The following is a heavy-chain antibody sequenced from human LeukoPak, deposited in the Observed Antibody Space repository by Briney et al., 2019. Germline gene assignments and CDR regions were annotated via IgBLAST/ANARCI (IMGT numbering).Heavy chain of an antibody. D-gene: IGHD3-10*01. V-gene: IGHV3-11*01. CDR3: ARGVDGRWFGESSYYFDN. Sequence: KTGGSLRLSCAASGFTFSDYYMSWIRQAPGKGLEWVSYISSRTGSTISYADSAKGRFTISRDNAKNSMYLQMNSLRAEDTAVYYCARGVDGRWFGESSYYFDNWGQGTLVTISS. J-gene: IGHJ4*02. CDR1: GFTFSDYY. CDR2: ISSRTGSTI.